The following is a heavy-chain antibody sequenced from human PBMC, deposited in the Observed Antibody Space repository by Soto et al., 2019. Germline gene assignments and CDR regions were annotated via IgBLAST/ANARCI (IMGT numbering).Heavy chain of an antibody. J-gene: IGHJ5*02. V-gene: IGHV4-30-2*01. CDR1: GGTIRSPDW. D-gene: IGHD6-19*01. CDR2: IYQSGVT. Sequence: SETLSLTCGVSGGTIRSPDWWTWVRQPPGKALQWIGFIYQSGVTSYNPSLASRVSISLDRSNNQCSLKLKSVTAADTAVYFCAGMPYTSGLRFDPWGPGTLVTVSS. CDR3: AGMPYTSGLRFDP.